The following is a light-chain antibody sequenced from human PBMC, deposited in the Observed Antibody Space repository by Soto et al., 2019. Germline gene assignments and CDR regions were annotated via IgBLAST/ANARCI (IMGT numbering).Light chain of an antibody. CDR1: QSVSSSY. CDR3: KQYGNSGYT. CDR2: AAS. Sequence: EIVLTQSPGTLSLSPGERATLSCRASQSVSSSYLAWYQQKPGQTPRLLIYAASSRATGIPDRFSGSGSGTDFTLTISRLEPEDFAVDDCKQYGNSGYTFGQGTKLEIK. J-gene: IGKJ2*01. V-gene: IGKV3-20*01.